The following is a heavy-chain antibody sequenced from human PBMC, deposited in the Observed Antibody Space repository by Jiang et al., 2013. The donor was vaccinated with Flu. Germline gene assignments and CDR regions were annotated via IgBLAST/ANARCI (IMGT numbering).Heavy chain of an antibody. J-gene: IGHJ6*01. CDR3: AREGAGYCSSTSCQPDYYGMDV. CDR1: GGSISSYY. Sequence: LLKPSETLSLTCTVSGGSISSYYWSWIRQPPGKGLEWIGYIYYSGSTNYNPSLKSRVTISVDTSKNQFSLKLSSVTAADTAVYYCAREGAGYCSSTSCQPDYYGMDVWGPRDHGHRLL. CDR2: IYYSGST. V-gene: IGHV4-59*01. D-gene: IGHD2-2*01.